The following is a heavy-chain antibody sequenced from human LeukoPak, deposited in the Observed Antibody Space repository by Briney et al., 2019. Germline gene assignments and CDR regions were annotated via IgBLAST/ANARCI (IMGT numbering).Heavy chain of an antibody. CDR1: GFSFSSYG. V-gene: IGHV3-33*06. CDR3: AKDRWRGSYYTFDY. Sequence: PGRSLRLSCAASGFSFSSYGMHWVRQAPGKGLEWVAVIWFDGSNKYYADSVKGRFTISRDNSKNTLNLQMNSLIAEDTAIYYCAKDRWRGSYYTFDYWGQETLVTVSS. J-gene: IGHJ4*02. CDR2: IWFDGSNK. D-gene: IGHD1-26*01.